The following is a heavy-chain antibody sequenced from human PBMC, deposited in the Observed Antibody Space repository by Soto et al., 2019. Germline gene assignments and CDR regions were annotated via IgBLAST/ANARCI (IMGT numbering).Heavy chain of an antibody. D-gene: IGHD5-18*01. CDR2: IIGSGGTT. CDR1: GFTFSNVA. V-gene: IGHV3-23*01. CDR3: ARDGGYSFGPGNYYGMDV. J-gene: IGHJ6*02. Sequence: PGGSLRLSWAASGFTFSNVAMSWVRQAPGKGLEWVSGIIGSGGTTYYADSVKGRFTISRDKSKATLYLQMNSLRAEDTAIYYCARDGGYSFGPGNYYGMDVWGQGTTVTVSS.